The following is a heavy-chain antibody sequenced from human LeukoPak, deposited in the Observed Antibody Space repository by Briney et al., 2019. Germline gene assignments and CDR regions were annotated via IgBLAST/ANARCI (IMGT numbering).Heavy chain of an antibody. CDR1: GGTFSSYA. Sequence: SVKVSCKASGGTFSSYAISWVRQAPGQGLEWMGGIILIFGTANYAQKFQGRVTITTDESTSTAYMELSSLRSEDTAVYYCARDEAVAGRGGFDPWGQGTLVTVSS. CDR2: IILIFGTA. D-gene: IGHD6-19*01. CDR3: ARDEAVAGRGGFDP. V-gene: IGHV1-69*05. J-gene: IGHJ5*02.